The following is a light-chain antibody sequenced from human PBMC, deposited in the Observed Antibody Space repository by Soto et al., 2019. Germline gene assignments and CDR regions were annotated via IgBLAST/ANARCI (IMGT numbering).Light chain of an antibody. CDR1: QSVSSSY. CDR2: GAS. Sequence: EIELTQSPGTLSLSPGERATLPCRASQSVSSSYLAWYQQKPGQAPRLLIYGASSRTTGIPDRFSGSGSGTDFTLTISRLEPEDFAVYYCQQYGSSLITFGQGTRLEI. J-gene: IGKJ5*01. CDR3: QQYGSSLIT. V-gene: IGKV3-20*01.